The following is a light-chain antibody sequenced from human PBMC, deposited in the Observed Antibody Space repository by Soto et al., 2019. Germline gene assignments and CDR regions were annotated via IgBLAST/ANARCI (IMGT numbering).Light chain of an antibody. CDR2: EVS. CDR1: SSDVGGYNY. V-gene: IGLV2-8*01. Sequence: QSALTQPPSASGSPGQSVTIPCTGTSSDVGGYNYVSWYQQHPGKAPKLMIYEVSKRPSGVPDRFSGSKSGNTASLTVSGLQAEDGADYYCSSYAGSNNPFVFGTWTKVTVL. CDR3: SSYAGSNNPFV. J-gene: IGLJ1*01.